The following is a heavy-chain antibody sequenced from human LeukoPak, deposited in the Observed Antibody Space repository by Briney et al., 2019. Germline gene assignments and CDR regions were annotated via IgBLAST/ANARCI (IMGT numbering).Heavy chain of an antibody. CDR2: INHSGST. V-gene: IGHV4-34*01. J-gene: IGHJ5*02. Sequence: SETLSLTCAVYGGSFSGYYWSWIRQPPGKGLEWIGEINHSGSTNYNPSLKSRVTISVDTSKNQFSLKLSSVTAADTAVYYCARLGTLAVAGTWWFDPWGQGTLVTVSS. CDR1: GGSFSGYY. D-gene: IGHD6-19*01. CDR3: ARLGTLAVAGTWWFDP.